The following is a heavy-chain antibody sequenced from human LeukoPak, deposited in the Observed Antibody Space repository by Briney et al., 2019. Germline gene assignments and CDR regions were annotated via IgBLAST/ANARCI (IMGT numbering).Heavy chain of an antibody. CDR3: ARLINGSPGDY. V-gene: IGHV4-39*01. Sequence: KPSETLSLTCTVSGGSISNAAYHWGWIRQPPGKGLEWIGSLYYTGITYYNPSLKSRVTISADTSKNQFSLKVTSMTAADTAVYYCARLINGSPGDYWGQGTLVTVSS. CDR2: LYYTGIT. J-gene: IGHJ4*02. D-gene: IGHD1-26*01. CDR1: GGSISNAAYH.